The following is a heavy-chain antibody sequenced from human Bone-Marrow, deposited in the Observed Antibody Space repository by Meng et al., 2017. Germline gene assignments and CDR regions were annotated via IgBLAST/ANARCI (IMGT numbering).Heavy chain of an antibody. J-gene: IGHJ4*02. CDR3: ARDPIPYSYGENYFDY. CDR1: GFTFSSYA. D-gene: IGHD5-18*01. CDR2: ISYDGSNK. Sequence: GGSLRLSCAASGFTFSSYAMHWVRQAPGQGLEWVAVISYDGSNKYYADSVKGRFTISRDNSKNTLYLQMNSLRAEDTAVYYCARDPIPYSYGENYFDYWGQGTLVTVSS. V-gene: IGHV3-30*01.